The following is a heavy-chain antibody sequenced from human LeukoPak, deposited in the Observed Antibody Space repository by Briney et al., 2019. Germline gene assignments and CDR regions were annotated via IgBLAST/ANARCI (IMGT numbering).Heavy chain of an antibody. CDR1: GFTFSSYS. CDR2: ISSSSSTI. V-gene: IGHV3-48*02. D-gene: IGHD3-22*01. Sequence: GGSLRLSCAASGFTFSSYSMNWVRQAPGKGLEWVSYISSSSSTIYYADSVKGRFTISRDNAKNSLYLQMNSLRDEDTAVYYCARGDYYDSSGYYGYWGQGTLVTVSS. J-gene: IGHJ4*02. CDR3: ARGDYYDSSGYYGY.